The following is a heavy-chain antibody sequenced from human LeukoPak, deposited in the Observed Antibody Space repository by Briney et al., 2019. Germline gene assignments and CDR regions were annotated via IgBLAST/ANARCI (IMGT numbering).Heavy chain of an antibody. V-gene: IGHV3-7*03. J-gene: IGHJ4*02. D-gene: IGHD5/OR15-5a*01. CDR2: IKQDGSEK. CDR1: GFTFSTYW. Sequence: PGGSLRLSCAASGFTFSTYWMSWVRQAPGKGLEWVANIKQDGSEKYYVDSVKGRFTISRDNAKNSLYLQMNSLRTEDTAVYYCARDSTLRYYFDYWGQGTLATVSS. CDR3: ARDSTLRYYFDY.